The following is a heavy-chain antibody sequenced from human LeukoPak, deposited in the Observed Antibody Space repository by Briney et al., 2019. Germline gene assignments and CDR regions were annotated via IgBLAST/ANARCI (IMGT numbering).Heavy chain of an antibody. CDR3: ARVRDDFWSGYYGANYYYYGMDV. CDR2: ISYDGSNK. V-gene: IGHV3-30-3*01. CDR1: GFTFSSYA. D-gene: IGHD3-3*01. J-gene: IGHJ6*02. Sequence: GGSLRLSCAASGFTFSSYAMHWVRQAPGKGLEWVAVISYDGSNKYYADFVKGRFTISRDNSKNTLYLQMNSLRAEDTAVYYCARVRDDFWSGYYGANYYYYGMDVWGQGTTVTVSS.